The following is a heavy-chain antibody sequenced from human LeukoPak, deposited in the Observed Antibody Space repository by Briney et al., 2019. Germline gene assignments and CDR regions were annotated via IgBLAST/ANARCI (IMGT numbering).Heavy chain of an antibody. CDR1: GFTFDDHA. D-gene: IGHD3-9*01. Sequence: GVALRLCCSASGFTFDDHARPWVRQAPGKGQEMDSLISGDGGSTYYADSVKHRFTIPRDNSKNSLYLQMKSLRTEDTALYYCTKEKFDDILTGYYGDVWGQGTTVTVSS. V-gene: IGHV3-43*02. CDR3: TKEKFDDILTGYYGDV. CDR2: ISGDGGST. J-gene: IGHJ6*02.